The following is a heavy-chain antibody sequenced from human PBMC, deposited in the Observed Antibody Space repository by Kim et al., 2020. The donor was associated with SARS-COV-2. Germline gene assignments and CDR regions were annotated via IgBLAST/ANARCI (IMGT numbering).Heavy chain of an antibody. CDR1: GGSFSGYY. V-gene: IGHV4-34*01. Sequence: SETLSLTCAVYGGSFSGYYWSWIRQPPGKGLEWIGEINHSGSTNYNPSLKSRVTISVDTSKNQFSLKLSSVTAADTAVYYCARGRGVRGANKKGFDPWGQGDLVTVSS. CDR3: ARGRGVRGANKKGFDP. CDR2: INHSGST. J-gene: IGHJ5*02. D-gene: IGHD3-10*01.